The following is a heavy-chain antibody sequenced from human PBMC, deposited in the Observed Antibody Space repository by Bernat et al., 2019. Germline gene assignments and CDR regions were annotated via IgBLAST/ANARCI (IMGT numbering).Heavy chain of an antibody. Sequence: LVQSASELKQPGASVKVSCKASAYTFTKYAINWVRQAPGQGLEWMGWIKTNTGNPTYAQGFTGRFVFSLDTSVSTAYLQISSLKAEDTAVYYCARDGWGYGYYSRPYFFDYWGRGTLVTVSS. CDR2: IKTNTGNP. D-gene: IGHD4-17*01. V-gene: IGHV7-4-1*02. J-gene: IGHJ4*02. CDR1: AYTFTKYA. CDR3: ARDGWGYGYYSRPYFFDY.